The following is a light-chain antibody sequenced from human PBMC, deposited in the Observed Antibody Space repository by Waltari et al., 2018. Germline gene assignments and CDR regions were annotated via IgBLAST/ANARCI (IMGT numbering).Light chain of an antibody. V-gene: IGLV4-69*01. J-gene: IGLJ2*01. CDR1: SGHSSYA. CDR2: LNSDGSH. Sequence: QLVLTQSPSASASLGASVKPTCTLSSGHSSYAIAWHQQQPEKGPRFWMKLNSDGSHSKGDGIPDRFSGSSSGAERYLTISSLQSEDEADYYCQTWGTVLFGGGTKLTVL. CDR3: QTWGTVL.